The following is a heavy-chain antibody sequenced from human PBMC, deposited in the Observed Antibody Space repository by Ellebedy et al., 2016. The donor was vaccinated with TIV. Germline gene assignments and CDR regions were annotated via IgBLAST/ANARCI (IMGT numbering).Heavy chain of an antibody. J-gene: IGHJ4*02. V-gene: IGHV4-34*01. CDR2: INHSGST. CDR1: GGSLSGYY. CDR3: SRVVTDQN. Sequence: MPSETLSLTCAVYGGSLSGYYWSWIRQPPGKGLEWIGEINHSGSTNYNSSLKSRVTISLDTSKNQFSLKLSSVTAADTAVYYCSRVVTDQNWGQGILVTVSS. D-gene: IGHD2-21*02.